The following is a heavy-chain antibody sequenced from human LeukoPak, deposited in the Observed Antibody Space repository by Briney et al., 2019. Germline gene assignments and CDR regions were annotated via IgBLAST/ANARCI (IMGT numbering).Heavy chain of an antibody. CDR3: ARKIVGATFNWFDP. D-gene: IGHD1-26*01. J-gene: IGHJ5*02. V-gene: IGHV3-7*01. CDR2: IKQDGSEK. CDR1: GFTFSSYW. Sequence: GRSLRLSCAASGFTFSSYWMSWVRQAPGKGLEWVANIKQDGSEKYYVDSVKGRFTISRDNAKNSLYLQMNSLRAEDTAVYYCARKIVGATFNWFDPWGQGTLVTVSS.